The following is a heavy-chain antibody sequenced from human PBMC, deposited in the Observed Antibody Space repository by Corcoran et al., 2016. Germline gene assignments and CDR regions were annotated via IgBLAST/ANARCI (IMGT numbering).Heavy chain of an antibody. CDR2: IHYRGGT. J-gene: IGHJ5*02. Sequence: QVQLQESGPRLVKPSETLSLTCTVSAGSISGYYWTWIRQTTGKGLEWIGFIHYRGGTNYNPSFKSRVTISLATSKKQFALRLTAVTAADTAVYYCASGGYGDSGYVRQGGLFDPWGQGTLVSVSS. V-gene: IGHV4-59*01. CDR1: AGSISGYY. CDR3: ASGGYGDSGYVRQGGLFDP. D-gene: IGHD5-12*01.